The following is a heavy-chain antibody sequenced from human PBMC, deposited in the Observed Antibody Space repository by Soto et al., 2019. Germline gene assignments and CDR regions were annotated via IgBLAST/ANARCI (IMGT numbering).Heavy chain of an antibody. CDR2: INPLFRTA. D-gene: IGHD3-3*01. Sequence: QVQLVQSGAEVKKPGSSVKVSCKAFGDTPNNYVISWLRQAPGQGLEWMGGINPLFRTANYPPKFQGRVTITADESTSTAFMELSSLRSEDTAVYYCARDNGNAFLGYFDYWGQGTLVTVSS. CDR3: ARDNGNAFLGYFDY. CDR1: GDTPNNYV. J-gene: IGHJ4*02. V-gene: IGHV1-69*01.